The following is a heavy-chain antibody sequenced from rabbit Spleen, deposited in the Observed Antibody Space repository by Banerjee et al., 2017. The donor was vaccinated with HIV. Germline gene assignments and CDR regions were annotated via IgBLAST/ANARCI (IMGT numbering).Heavy chain of an antibody. V-gene: IGHV1S45*01. CDR2: IDTADDTT. CDR3: ARENSNYDDYGDAGNSFSSFGMDL. Sequence: QEQLEESGGDLVKPEGSLTLTCTASGFSFSSSYWMSWVRQAPGKGLEWIGCIDTADDTTYHASWVNGRSTISKTSSTTMTLQMTSLTPADTATYFCARENSNYDDYGDAGNSFSSFGMDLCSPGTLVTVS. J-gene: IGHJ6*01. CDR1: GFSFSSSYW. D-gene: IGHD8-1*01.